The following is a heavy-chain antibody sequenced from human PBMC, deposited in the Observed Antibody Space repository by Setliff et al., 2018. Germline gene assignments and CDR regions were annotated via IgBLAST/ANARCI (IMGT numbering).Heavy chain of an antibody. V-gene: IGHV4-39*07. D-gene: IGHD3-10*01. CDR3: ARDLNSWFGEFAFDI. Sequence: SETLSLTCTVSGDSIRSSRYYWGWIRQPPGKGLEWIGSIYSSGNTYYNPSLKRRVTISVDTTKNQFSLQLNSVTAADTAVYYCARDLNSWFGEFAFDIWGQGTMVTVSS. J-gene: IGHJ3*02. CDR2: IYSSGNT. CDR1: GDSIRSSRYY.